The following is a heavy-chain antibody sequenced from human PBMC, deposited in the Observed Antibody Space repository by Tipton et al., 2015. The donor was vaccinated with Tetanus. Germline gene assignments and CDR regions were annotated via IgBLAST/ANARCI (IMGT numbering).Heavy chain of an antibody. V-gene: IGHV4-61*01. D-gene: IGHD4-23*01. J-gene: IGHJ3*01. CDR1: GAPVTSGRHH. CDR3: ARDSSLGSNSWAFDL. Sequence: TLSLTCSASGAPVTSGRHHWSWIRLAPGRGLEWIGFVSDSGSTNYNPSVRGRVAISLDTSKNQFSLELTSVTAADTAVYYCARDSSLGSNSWAFDLWGRGTTVTVSS. CDR2: VSDSGST.